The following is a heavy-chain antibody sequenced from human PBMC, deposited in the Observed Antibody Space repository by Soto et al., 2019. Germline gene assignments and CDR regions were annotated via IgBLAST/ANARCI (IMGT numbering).Heavy chain of an antibody. V-gene: IGHV4-4*07. CDR2: IYTSGST. CDR1: DGSISSYY. CDR3: ASLVGATDYGMDV. D-gene: IGHD1-26*01. J-gene: IGHJ6*02. Sequence: SETLSLTCTVSDGSISSYYWSWIRQPAGKGLEWIGRIYTSGSTNYNPSLKSRVTMSVDTSKNQFSLKLSSVTAADTAAYYCASLVGATDYGMDVWGQGTTVTVSS.